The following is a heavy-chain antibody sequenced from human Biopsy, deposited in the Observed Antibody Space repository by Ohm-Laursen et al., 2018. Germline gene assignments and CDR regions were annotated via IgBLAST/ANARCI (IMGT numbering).Heavy chain of an antibody. V-gene: IGHV4-31*01. Sequence: SQTLSLTCSVSGGSISSGGSYWGWIRQRPGKGLEWIGYIFNSANTYYNPSLKNLITISGDTSKNQFSLKLNSVTAADTAVYYRARGDYFDSNGYFWFDPWGQGTLVTVSS. CDR1: GGSISSGGSY. D-gene: IGHD3-22*01. J-gene: IGHJ5*02. CDR3: ARGDYFDSNGYFWFDP. CDR2: IFNSANT.